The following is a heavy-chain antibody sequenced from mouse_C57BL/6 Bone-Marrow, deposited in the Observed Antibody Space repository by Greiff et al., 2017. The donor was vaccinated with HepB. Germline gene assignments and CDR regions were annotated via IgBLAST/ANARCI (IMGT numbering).Heavy chain of an antibody. CDR2: INPNNGGT. J-gene: IGHJ2*01. D-gene: IGHD2-3*01. CDR1: GYTFTDYY. V-gene: IGHV1-26*01. Sequence: VQLQQSGPELVKPGASVKISCKASGYTFTDYYMNWVKQSHGKSLEWIGDINPNNGGTSYNQKFKGKATLTVDKSSSTAYIELRSLTSEDSAVYYCARSCLCQYYFDYWGQGTTLTVSS. CDR3: ARSCLCQYYFDY.